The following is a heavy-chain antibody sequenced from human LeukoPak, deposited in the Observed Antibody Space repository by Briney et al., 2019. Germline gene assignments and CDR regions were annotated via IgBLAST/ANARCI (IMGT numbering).Heavy chain of an antibody. V-gene: IGHV4-34*01. Sequence: KPSETLSLTCAVYGGSFSGYYWSWIRQPPGKGLEWIGEINHSGSTNYNPSLKSRVTISVDTSKNQFSLKLSSVTAADTAVYYCARGRAITMVRGPFPFDYWGQGTLVTVSS. CDR1: GGSFSGYY. J-gene: IGHJ4*02. CDR3: ARGRAITMVRGPFPFDY. D-gene: IGHD3-10*01. CDR2: INHSGST.